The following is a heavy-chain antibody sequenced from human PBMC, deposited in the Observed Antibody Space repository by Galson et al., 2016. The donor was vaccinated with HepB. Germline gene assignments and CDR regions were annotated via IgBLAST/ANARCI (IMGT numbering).Heavy chain of an antibody. CDR3: ARDPSIVAAVGYNWFDA. D-gene: IGHD5-12*01. CDR2: INSDGSKI. Sequence: SLRLSCAASGFTFSSHWMHWVRQAPGKGLVWVSRINSDGSKIDYADSVKGRFTISRDNAKNTLHLQMNSLRGEDTAIYYCARDPSIVAAVGYNWFDAWGQGTLVTVSS. J-gene: IGHJ5*02. CDR1: GFTFSSHW. V-gene: IGHV3-74*01.